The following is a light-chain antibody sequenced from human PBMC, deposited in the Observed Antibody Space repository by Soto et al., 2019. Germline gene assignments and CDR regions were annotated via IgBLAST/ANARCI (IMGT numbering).Light chain of an antibody. CDR2: DVS. Sequence: QSALTQPASVSGSPGQAITISCTGTSSDVGGYNYVSWYQQHPGKAPKLMIYDVSNRPSGVSNRFSGSKSGNTASLTISGLQAEHEADYYCSSYTSSSTLAVFGTGTKLTVL. CDR1: SSDVGGYNY. V-gene: IGLV2-14*01. J-gene: IGLJ1*01. CDR3: SSYTSSSTLAV.